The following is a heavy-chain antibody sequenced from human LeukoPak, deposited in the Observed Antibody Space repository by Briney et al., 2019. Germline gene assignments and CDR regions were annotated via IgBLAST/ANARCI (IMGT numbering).Heavy chain of an antibody. Sequence: GGSLRLSCAASRFTFSSYSMNWVRQAPGKGLEWVSSISSSSSYIYYADSVKGQFTISRDNAKNSLYLQMNSLRAEDTAVYYCARGAFPDYYDSSGPSADFDYWGQGTLVTVSS. CDR1: RFTFSSYS. CDR2: ISSSSSYI. V-gene: IGHV3-21*01. CDR3: ARGAFPDYYDSSGPSADFDY. J-gene: IGHJ4*02. D-gene: IGHD3-22*01.